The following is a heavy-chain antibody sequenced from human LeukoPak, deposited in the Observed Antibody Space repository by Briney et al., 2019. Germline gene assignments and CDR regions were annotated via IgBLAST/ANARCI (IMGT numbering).Heavy chain of an antibody. CDR1: GESISNYF. CDR3: ARGSGQWGFDS. V-gene: IGHV4-4*07. D-gene: IGHD3-10*01. Sequence: SETLSLTCTVPGESISNYFWSWIRQPVGKGLEWIGRIYTSGSPDYNPSLTSRATMSVDTSKNHFSLKLWSVTAADTAVYYCARGSGQWGFDSWGQGTLVTVSS. CDR2: IYTSGSP. J-gene: IGHJ4*02.